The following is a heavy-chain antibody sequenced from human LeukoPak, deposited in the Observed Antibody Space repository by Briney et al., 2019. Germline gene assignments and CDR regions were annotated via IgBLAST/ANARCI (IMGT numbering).Heavy chain of an antibody. V-gene: IGHV3-48*03. CDR3: AKDRGYDILTGYYRGFDY. CDR2: ISSSGSTI. CDR1: GFTFSSYE. D-gene: IGHD3-9*01. Sequence: PGGSLRLSCAASGFTFSSYEMNWVRQAPGKGLEWVSYISSSGSTIYYAGSVKGRFTISRDNSRNTVYLQMNSLRAEDTAIYYCAKDRGYDILTGYYRGFDYWGQGTLVTVSS. J-gene: IGHJ4*02.